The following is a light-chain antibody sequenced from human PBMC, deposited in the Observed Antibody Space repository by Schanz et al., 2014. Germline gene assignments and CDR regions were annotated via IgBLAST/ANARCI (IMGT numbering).Light chain of an antibody. CDR2: DVS. CDR1: RSDVGAYNY. CDR3: SSYEGSYTWV. J-gene: IGLJ3*02. V-gene: IGLV2-11*01. Sequence: QSALTQPRSVSGSPGQSVTISCTGTRSDVGAYNYVSWYQQHPGKAPKVMIYDVSQRPSGAPDRFSGSKSGNTASLTISGLQAEDEADYYCSSYEGSYTWVFGGGTKLTVL.